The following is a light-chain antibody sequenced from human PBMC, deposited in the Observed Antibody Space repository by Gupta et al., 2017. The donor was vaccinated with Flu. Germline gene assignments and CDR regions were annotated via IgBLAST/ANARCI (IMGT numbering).Light chain of an antibody. CDR2: DVS. CDR3: QQYRTFPIT. V-gene: IGKV1-33*01. J-gene: IGKJ5*01. CDR1: QDISDC. Sequence: DILMTQSPSSLSASLGDRVTITCQASQDISDCLNWYQQKPRKAPKLLIYDVSNLKTGVPPRFSGSRSETHFTFTITSLQPEDIATYYCQQYRTFPITFGEGTNLDIK.